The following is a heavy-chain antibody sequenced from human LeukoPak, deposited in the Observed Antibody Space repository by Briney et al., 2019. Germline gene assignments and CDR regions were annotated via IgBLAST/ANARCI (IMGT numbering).Heavy chain of an antibody. CDR1: GFTFSSYG. CDR2: ISYDGSNK. Sequence: GGSLRLSCAASGFTFSSYGMHWVRQAPGKGLEWVAVISYDGSNKYYADSVKGRFTISRDNSKNTLYLQMNSLRAEDTAVYYCAKDLDLVDYGGRGSELSGGMDVWGQGTTVTVSS. CDR3: AKDLDLVDYGGRGSELSGGMDV. J-gene: IGHJ6*02. V-gene: IGHV3-30*18. D-gene: IGHD4-23*01.